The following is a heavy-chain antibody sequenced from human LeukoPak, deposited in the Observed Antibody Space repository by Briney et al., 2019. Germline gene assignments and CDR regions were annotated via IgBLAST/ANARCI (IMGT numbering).Heavy chain of an antibody. CDR1: GFTFRTYF. J-gene: IGHJ4*02. CDR3: ARSAGYYYDSSGYGPPDY. Sequence: GGSLRLSCAASGFTFRTYFIHWVRQSPGKGLVWVSRIGSDGSSASSAESVKGRFTISRDNAKNSLYLQMNSLRAEDTAMYYCARSAGYYYDSSGYGPPDYWGQGTLVTVSS. CDR2: IGSDGSSA. V-gene: IGHV3-74*01. D-gene: IGHD3-22*01.